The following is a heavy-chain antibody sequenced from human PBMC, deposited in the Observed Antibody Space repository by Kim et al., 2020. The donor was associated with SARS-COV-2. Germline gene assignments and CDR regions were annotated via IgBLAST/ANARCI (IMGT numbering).Heavy chain of an antibody. CDR2: INNSGST. J-gene: IGHJ5*02. CDR3: ARGVVVVPAAMGKRNNWFDP. V-gene: IGHV4-34*01. D-gene: IGHD2-2*01. CDR1: GGSFSGYY. Sequence: SETLSLTCAVYGGSFSGYYWSWIRQPPGKGLEWIGEINNSGSTNYNPSLKSRVTISVDTSKNQFSLKLSSVTAADTAVYYCARGVVVVPAAMGKRNNWFDPWGQGTLVTVSS.